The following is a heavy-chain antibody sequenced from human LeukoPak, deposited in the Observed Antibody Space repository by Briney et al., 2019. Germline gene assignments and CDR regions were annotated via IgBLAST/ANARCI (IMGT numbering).Heavy chain of an antibody. CDR2: IIPIFGTA. J-gene: IGHJ6*03. CDR1: GGTFSSYA. CDR3: ARGTKWFGELSHYYYYYYMDV. Sequence: GASVKVSCKASGGTFSSYAISWVRQAPGQGLEWMGGIIPIFGTANYAQKFQGRVTITADESTSTAYMELSSLRSDDTAVYYCARGTKWFGELSHYYYYYYMDVWGKGTTVTISS. V-gene: IGHV1-69*13. D-gene: IGHD3-10*01.